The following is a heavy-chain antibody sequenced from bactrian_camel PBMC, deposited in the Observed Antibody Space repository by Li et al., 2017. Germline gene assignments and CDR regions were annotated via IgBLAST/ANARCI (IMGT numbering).Heavy chain of an antibody. V-gene: IGHV3S7*01. CDR2: IYDDGSDT. CDR1: GFAISEHG. Sequence: VQLVESGGGLVQPGGSLRLSCEASGFAISEHGMSWVRRPPGKGLEWVSGIYDDGSDTYYADSVKGRFTISRDNAKNTVYPQMNSLKSEDTALYYCATDPTLILVAGGSVFGHWGQGTQVTVS. CDR3: ATDPTLILVAGGSVFGH. J-gene: IGHJ4*01. D-gene: IGHD6*01.